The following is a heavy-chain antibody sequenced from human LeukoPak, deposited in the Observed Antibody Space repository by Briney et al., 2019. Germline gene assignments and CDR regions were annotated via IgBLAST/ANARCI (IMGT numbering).Heavy chain of an antibody. D-gene: IGHD1-26*01. J-gene: IGHJ4*02. Sequence: SETLSLTCTVSGGSISSYYWSWIRQPPGKGLEWIGYIYHSGSTYYNPSLKSRVTISVDRSKNQFSLKLSSVTAADTAVYYCARGGSYRVPDYWGQGTLVTVSS. CDR2: IYHSGST. CDR3: ARGGSYRVPDY. CDR1: GGSISSYY. V-gene: IGHV4-59*12.